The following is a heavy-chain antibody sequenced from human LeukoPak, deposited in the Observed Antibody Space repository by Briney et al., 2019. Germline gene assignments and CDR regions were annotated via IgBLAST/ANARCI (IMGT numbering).Heavy chain of an antibody. V-gene: IGHV3-7*01. Sequence: GGSLRLSCAASGFTFSRFWMNWVRLAPGKGLEWVANIGQDGSQQHCVDSVKGRFTISRDNAKNSLYLQMNSLRVEDTAVYYCARDGSGGSSGGSTQYNWFDPWGQGTLVTVSS. D-gene: IGHD2-15*01. CDR3: ARDGSGGSSGGSTQYNWFDP. CDR2: IGQDGSQQ. CDR1: GFTFSRFW. J-gene: IGHJ5*02.